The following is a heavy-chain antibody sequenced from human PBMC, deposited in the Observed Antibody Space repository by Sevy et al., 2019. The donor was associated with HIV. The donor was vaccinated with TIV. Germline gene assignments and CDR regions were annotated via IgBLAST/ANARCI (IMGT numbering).Heavy chain of an antibody. V-gene: IGHV4-39*01. CDR3: VRQIVRDGYDY. Sequence: SETLSLTCTVSGGSISSSNYDWGWIRQPPGKGLEWIGSMYYTGNTYYNPSLKSRVTISVDTSRNHFSLRLTSMTAADTAVYYCVRQIVRDGYDYWGQGTLVTVSS. D-gene: IGHD1-26*01. CDR2: MYYTGNT. CDR1: GGSISSSNYD. J-gene: IGHJ4*02.